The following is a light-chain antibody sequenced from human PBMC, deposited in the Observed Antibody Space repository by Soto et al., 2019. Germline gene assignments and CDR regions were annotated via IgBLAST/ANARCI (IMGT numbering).Light chain of an antibody. Sequence: DIQMTQSPSILSASVGDRVTITCRASQSISSWLAWYQQKPGKAPKLLIYDASSLESGVPSRFSGIGSGTEFTLTITSLQPDDFAPYYCQQYDSYAWTFXQGTKVDIK. V-gene: IGKV1-5*01. J-gene: IGKJ1*01. CDR2: DAS. CDR1: QSISSW. CDR3: QQYDSYAWT.